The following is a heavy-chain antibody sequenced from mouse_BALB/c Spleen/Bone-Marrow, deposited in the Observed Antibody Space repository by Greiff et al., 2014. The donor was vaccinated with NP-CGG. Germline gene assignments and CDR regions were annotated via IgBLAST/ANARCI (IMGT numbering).Heavy chain of an antibody. CDR2: FNPNHGGT. CDR1: GYSFTDYY. V-gene: IGHV1-18*01. CDR3: ARGDYGSSYRYCDG. D-gene: IGHD1-1*01. Sequence: SLKISCKASGYSFTDYYMHWVKQRLGKSLEWIGRFNPNHGGTIYNQKFKGKAILTVDKSPSTAYMGLRSLTSEDAAVYYCARGDYGSSYRYCDGWGAGNTVNVYS. J-gene: IGHJ1*01.